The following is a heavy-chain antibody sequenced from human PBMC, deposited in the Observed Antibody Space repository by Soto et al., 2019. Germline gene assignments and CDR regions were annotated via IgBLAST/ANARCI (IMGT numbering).Heavy chain of an antibody. V-gene: IGHV4-4*02. J-gene: IGHJ4*02. D-gene: IGHD2-15*01. CDR2: IYHSGST. CDR3: ASSPPYCSGGSCYSIDY. Sequence: QVQLQESRPGLVKPSGTLSLTCAVSSGSISSSNWWSWVRQPPGKGLEWIGEIYHSGSTNYNPSLKSRVTISVDKSKNQFSLKLSSVTAADTAVYYCASSPPYCSGGSCYSIDYWGQGTLVTVSS. CDR1: SGSISSSNW.